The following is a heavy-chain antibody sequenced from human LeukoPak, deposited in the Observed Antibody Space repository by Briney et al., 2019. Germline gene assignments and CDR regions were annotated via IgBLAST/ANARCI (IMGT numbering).Heavy chain of an antibody. CDR1: GFTFSSYW. V-gene: IGHV3-30*18. J-gene: IGHJ4*02. CDR2: ISYDGSYK. CDR3: AKDRYSGLNTIDY. D-gene: IGHD6-13*01. Sequence: GGSLRLSCAASGFTFSSYWMHWVRQAPGKGLEWVAVISYDGSYKFYADSVKGRFTISRDNSKSTLYLQMNSLRAEDTAVYYCAKDRYSGLNTIDYWGQGTLVTVSS.